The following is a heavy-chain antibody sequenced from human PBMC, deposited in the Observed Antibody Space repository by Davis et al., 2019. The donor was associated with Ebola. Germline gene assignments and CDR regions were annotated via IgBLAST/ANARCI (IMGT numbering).Heavy chain of an antibody. D-gene: IGHD3-10*01. J-gene: IGHJ4*02. V-gene: IGHV3-21*01. Sequence: GGSLRLSCAASGFTFSSYSMNWVRQAPGKGLEWVSSISSSSSYIYYADSVKGRFTISRDNSKNTLYLQMNSLRAEDTAVYYCARALSYYGSELESYWGQGTLVTVSS. CDR2: ISSSSSYI. CDR1: GFTFSSYS. CDR3: ARALSYYGSELESY.